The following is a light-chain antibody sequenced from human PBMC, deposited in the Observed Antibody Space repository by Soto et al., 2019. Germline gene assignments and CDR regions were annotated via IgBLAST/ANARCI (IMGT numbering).Light chain of an antibody. CDR2: EVN. CDR1: GSDVGDSSH. V-gene: IGLV2-11*01. CDR3: SSYAGSNTLV. J-gene: IGLJ2*01. Sequence: QSALTQPRSVSGSPGQSVTISCTATGSDVGDSSHVSWYQLHPGKAPKLIIYEVNKRPSGVPNRFSGSKSGNTASLIVSGLQAEDEAYYYCSSYAGSNTLVFGGGTKVTVL.